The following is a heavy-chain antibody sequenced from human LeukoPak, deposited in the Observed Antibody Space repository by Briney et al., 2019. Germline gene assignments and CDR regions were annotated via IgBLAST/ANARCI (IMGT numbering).Heavy chain of an antibody. D-gene: IGHD3-22*01. V-gene: IGHV4-4*09. J-gene: IGHJ4*02. CDR3: ARQYSYDSYVALDY. CDR1: GGSISSYH. Sequence: PSETLFLTCTVSGGSISSYHWSWIRQPPGQGLEWIGYIYTGGSTNYNPSLKSRVTISVDTSKNQISLKLSSVTAADTAVYYCARQYSYDSYVALDYWGQGTLVTVSS. CDR2: IYTGGST.